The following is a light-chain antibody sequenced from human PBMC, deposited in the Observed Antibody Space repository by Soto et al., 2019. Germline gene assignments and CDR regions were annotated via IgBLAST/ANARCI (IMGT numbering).Light chain of an antibody. Sequence: EIVLTQSPATLSVSPGERATLSCRASQGVGNNLAWYQQKPGQAPRLLIYGVSARATGIPARFSGSGSGTDFTLTVSSLQSEDFAVYYCQHYNNWPAWTVGQGTKVEIK. CDR3: QHYNNWPAWT. J-gene: IGKJ1*01. CDR1: QGVGNN. V-gene: IGKV3-15*01. CDR2: GVS.